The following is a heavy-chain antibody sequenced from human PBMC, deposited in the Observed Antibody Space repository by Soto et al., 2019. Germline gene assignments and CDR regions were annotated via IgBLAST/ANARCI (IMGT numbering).Heavy chain of an antibody. CDR2: IWYDGSNK. CDR1: GFTFSSYG. Sequence: PGGSLRLSCAASGFTFSSYGMHWVRQAPGKGLEWVAVIWYDGSNKYYADSVKGRFTISRDNSKNTLYLQMNSLRAEDTAVYYCARGGNYDFWSGYYNRKPYYGMDVWGQGTTVTVSS. D-gene: IGHD3-3*01. V-gene: IGHV3-33*01. J-gene: IGHJ6*02. CDR3: ARGGNYDFWSGYYNRKPYYGMDV.